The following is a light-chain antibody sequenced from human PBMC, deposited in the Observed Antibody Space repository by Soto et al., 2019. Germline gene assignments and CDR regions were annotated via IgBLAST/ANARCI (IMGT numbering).Light chain of an antibody. CDR2: KAS. Sequence: DIQMTQSPSTLSASVGDRVTITCRASQSISSWLAWYQQKPGRDPELLIYKASSLESGVPSRFSGSGSGTEFTLTISSLQPDDFATYYCQQYSSFPTFGQGTKVEIK. CDR3: QQYSSFPT. CDR1: QSISSW. J-gene: IGKJ1*01. V-gene: IGKV1-5*03.